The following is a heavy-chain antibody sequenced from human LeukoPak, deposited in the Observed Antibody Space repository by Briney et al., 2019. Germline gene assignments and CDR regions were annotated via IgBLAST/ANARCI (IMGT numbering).Heavy chain of an antibody. CDR1: GGSFSSYY. CDR2: IYYSGST. D-gene: IGHD3-9*01. V-gene: IGHV4-39*01. Sequence: SETLSLTCAVYGGSFSSYYWGWIRQPPGKGLEWIGSIYYSGSTYYNPSLKSRVTISVDTSKNQFSLKLSSVTAADTAVYYCARQGYDILTGYYSAVYYFDCWGQGTLVTVSS. J-gene: IGHJ4*02. CDR3: ARQGYDILTGYYSAVYYFDC.